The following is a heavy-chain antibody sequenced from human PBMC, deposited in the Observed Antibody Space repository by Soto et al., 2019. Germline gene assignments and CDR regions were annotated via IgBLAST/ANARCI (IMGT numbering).Heavy chain of an antibody. CDR1: GGSISSGGYY. V-gene: IGHV4-31*03. J-gene: IGHJ4*02. CDR3: ARDQGGGFGELLFFDD. Sequence: SETLSLTCTVSGGSISSGGYYWSWIRQHPGKGLEWIGYIYYSGSTYYNPSLKSRVTISVDTSKNQFSLKLSSVTAADTAVYYWARDQGGGFGELLFFDDWGQGTLVTVSS. D-gene: IGHD3-10*01. CDR2: IYYSGST.